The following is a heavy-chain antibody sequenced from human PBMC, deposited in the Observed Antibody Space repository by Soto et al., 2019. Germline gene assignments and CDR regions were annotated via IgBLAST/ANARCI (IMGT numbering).Heavy chain of an antibody. Sequence: ASVKVSCKASGYTFTGHYIHWVRQAPEQGPEWMGEIGPESGATRYAQRFQGRVAMTRDMSITTVYMELNNLSPDDTAVYYCGRGRSGQIVVFYWGQGTPVTVSS. CDR2: IGPESGAT. V-gene: IGHV1-2*02. CDR3: GRGRSGQIVVFY. J-gene: IGHJ4*02. D-gene: IGHD1-26*01. CDR1: GYTFTGHY.